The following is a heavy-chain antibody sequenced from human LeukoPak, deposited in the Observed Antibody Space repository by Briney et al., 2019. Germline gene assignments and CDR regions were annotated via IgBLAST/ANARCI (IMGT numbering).Heavy chain of an antibody. CDR3: AKEFDDYYGSGSHPFDY. CDR2: ISYDGSNK. Sequence: GGSLRLSCAASGFTFSSYGMHWVRQAPGKGLEWVAVISYDGSNKYYADSVKGRFTISRDNSKNTLYLQMNSLRAEDTAVYYCAKEFDDYYGSGSHPFDYWGQGTLVTVSS. V-gene: IGHV3-30*18. CDR1: GFTFSSYG. D-gene: IGHD3-10*01. J-gene: IGHJ4*02.